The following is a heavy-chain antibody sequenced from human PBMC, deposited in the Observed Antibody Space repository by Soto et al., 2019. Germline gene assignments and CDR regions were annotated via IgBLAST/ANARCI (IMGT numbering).Heavy chain of an antibody. CDR1: GFTFSSYS. Sequence: PGGSLRLSCAASGFTFSSYSMNWVRQAPGKGLEWVSSISSSSSYIYYADSVKGRFTISRDNAKNSLYLQMNSLRAEDTAVYYCAGHYYDILTGYYGMDVWGQGTTVTVSS. D-gene: IGHD3-9*01. CDR2: ISSSSSYI. V-gene: IGHV3-21*01. CDR3: AGHYYDILTGYYGMDV. J-gene: IGHJ6*02.